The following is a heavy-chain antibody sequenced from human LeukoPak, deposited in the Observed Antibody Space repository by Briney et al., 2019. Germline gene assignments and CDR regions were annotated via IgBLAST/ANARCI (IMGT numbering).Heavy chain of an antibody. V-gene: IGHV3-23*01. CDR3: ARCITMVRGVRWDYGTDV. D-gene: IGHD3-10*01. J-gene: IGHJ6*02. CDR1: GFTFNTFN. CDR2: IGGSGDTT. Sequence: GGSLRLSCAASGFTFNTFNMNWVRQAPGKGLQWVSFIGGSGDTTDYADSVKGRFNISRHNSKNTLYLQMNSLRAEDTAVYYCARCITMVRGVRWDYGTDVWGQGTTVTVSS.